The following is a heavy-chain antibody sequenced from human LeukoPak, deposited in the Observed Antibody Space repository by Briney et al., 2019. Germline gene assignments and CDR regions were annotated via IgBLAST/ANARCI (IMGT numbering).Heavy chain of an antibody. CDR3: ARGRYYLDN. CDR2: IISDGSTT. CDR1: GFTFSTYW. V-gene: IGHV3-74*01. J-gene: IGHJ4*02. Sequence: GGSLRLSCAASGFTFSTYWMHWVRQAPGKGLVWVSRIISDGSTTIYADSVKGRFTISRDNAKNTLYLQMNSLRAEDTAVYYCARGRYYLDNWGQGTLVTVSS. D-gene: IGHD4-17*01.